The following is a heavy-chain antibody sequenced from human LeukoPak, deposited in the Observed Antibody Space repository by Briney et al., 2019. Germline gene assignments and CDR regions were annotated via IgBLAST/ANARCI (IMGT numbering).Heavy chain of an antibody. Sequence: PAETLSLTCTVDGGSISSYFWSWIRQPPGEGLEGIGYIYTSGSTNYKPSLKSRLTISVDTSKNQFSLKLSSVTAADTAVYYCARSIAASYYLDYWGQGTLVSVSS. V-gene: IGHV4-4*09. CDR3: ARSIAASYYLDY. J-gene: IGHJ4*02. D-gene: IGHD6-6*01. CDR2: IYTSGST. CDR1: GGSISSYF.